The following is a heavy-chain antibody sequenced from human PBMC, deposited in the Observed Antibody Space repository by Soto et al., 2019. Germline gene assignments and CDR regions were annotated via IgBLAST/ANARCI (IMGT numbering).Heavy chain of an antibody. CDR2: IYWDDDK. CDR3: AYSRYTGRGVDY. CDR1: GFSLSTSGVG. D-gene: IGHD3-10*01. Sequence: QITLKESGPTLVKPTQTLTLTCTFSGFSLSTSGVGVGWIRQPPGKALEWLALIYWDDDKRYSPSLKSRLTITKDTSKNQVVPTMTNMDPVDTATYYCAYSRYTGRGVDYWGQGTLVTVSS. J-gene: IGHJ4*02. V-gene: IGHV2-5*02.